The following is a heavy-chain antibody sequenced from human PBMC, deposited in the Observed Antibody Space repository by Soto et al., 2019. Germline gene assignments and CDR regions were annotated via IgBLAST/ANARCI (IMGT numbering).Heavy chain of an antibody. D-gene: IGHD1-26*01. V-gene: IGHV4-4*02. J-gene: IGHJ4*02. CDR3: ARSEATGLDY. CDR2: ANHSGRS. CDR1: GGSMSSSNW. Sequence: QVQLQESGPGLVKPSGTLSLTCTVSGGSMSSSNWWNWVRQSPGKGLEWIGDANHSGRSNYNPSLKSRATISVDKSKTHFSLQLSAVTAAATAVYYCARSEATGLDYWGQGTLVTVSS.